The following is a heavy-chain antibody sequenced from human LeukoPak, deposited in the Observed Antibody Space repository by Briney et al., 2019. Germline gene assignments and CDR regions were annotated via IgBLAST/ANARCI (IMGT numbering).Heavy chain of an antibody. CDR1: GFTFDDYA. J-gene: IGHJ3*02. CDR2: ISWNSGSI. Sequence: GRSLRLSCAASGFTFDDYAMHWVRQAPGKGLEWVSGISWNSGSIGYADSVKGRFTISRDNAKNSLYLQMNSLRAEDTAVYYCARAVVPAAWGDAFDIWGQGTMVTVSS. CDR3: ARAVVPAAWGDAFDI. D-gene: IGHD2-2*01. V-gene: IGHV3-9*01.